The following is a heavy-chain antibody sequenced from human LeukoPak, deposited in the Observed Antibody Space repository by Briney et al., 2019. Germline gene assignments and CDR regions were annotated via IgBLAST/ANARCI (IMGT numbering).Heavy chain of an antibody. Sequence: GESLKISCKGSGYSFTSYWIGWVRQMPGKGLEWMGIIYPGDSDTRYSPFFQGQVTISADKSISTAYLQWSSLKASDTAMYYCARSIGSSWTYNWFDPWGQGTLVTVSS. CDR2: IYPGDSDT. V-gene: IGHV5-51*01. D-gene: IGHD6-13*01. CDR3: ARSIGSSWTYNWFDP. J-gene: IGHJ5*02. CDR1: GYSFTSYW.